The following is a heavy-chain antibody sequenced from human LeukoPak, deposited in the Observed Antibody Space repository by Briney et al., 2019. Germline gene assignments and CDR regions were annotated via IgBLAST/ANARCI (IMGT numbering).Heavy chain of an antibody. CDR3: ASSFIVGATTPGY. CDR1: GFTFSSYG. J-gene: IGHJ4*02. Sequence: GGSLRLSCAASGFTFSSYGMHWVRQAPGKGLEWVAVISYDGSNKYYADSVKGRFTISRDNAKNSLYLQMNSLRAEDTAVYYCASSFIVGATTPGYWGQGTLVTVSS. D-gene: IGHD1-26*01. CDR2: ISYDGSNK. V-gene: IGHV3-30*03.